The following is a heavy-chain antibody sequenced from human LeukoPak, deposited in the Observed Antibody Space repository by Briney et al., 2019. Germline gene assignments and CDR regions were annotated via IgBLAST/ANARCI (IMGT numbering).Heavy chain of an antibody. CDR1: GGSISTYY. D-gene: IGHD3-3*01. CDR2: IYFTGST. V-gene: IGHV4-59*01. CDR3: ARGPRITIFGVVPHGWFDP. J-gene: IGHJ5*02. Sequence: SETLSLTCTVSGGSISTYYWTWIRQPPGKALEWIGYIYFTGSTNYNPSLKSRVTISVDTSKNQFSLKLRSVTAADTAVYYCARGPRITIFGVVPHGWFDPWGQGTLVTVSS.